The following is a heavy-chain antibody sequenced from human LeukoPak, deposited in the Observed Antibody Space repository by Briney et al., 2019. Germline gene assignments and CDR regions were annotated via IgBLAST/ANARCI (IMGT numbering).Heavy chain of an antibody. CDR1: GFTFSSYE. J-gene: IGHJ4*02. Sequence: GGSLILSCAASGFTFSSYEMNWVRQAPGKGLEWVSYISGSGSIISYTDSVKGRFTISRDNAKNSLYLQMNSLRAEDTAVYYCARVPRDHYYDYWGQGTLVTVSS. CDR2: ISGSGSII. CDR3: ARVPRDHYYDY. V-gene: IGHV3-48*03.